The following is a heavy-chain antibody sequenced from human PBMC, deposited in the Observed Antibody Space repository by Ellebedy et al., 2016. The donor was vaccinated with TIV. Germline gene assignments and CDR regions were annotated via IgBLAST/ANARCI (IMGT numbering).Heavy chain of an antibody. CDR1: GFIFSNYF. V-gene: IGHV3-23*01. J-gene: IGHJ4*02. CDR2: ISDNSDTI. D-gene: IGHD7-27*01. CDR3: AERGPYWGPLRF. Sequence: GGSLRLXCTGSGFIFSNYFLTWVRQGPGKGLEWVSAISDNSDTIMYADSVKGRFSTSRDNSKNTLYLQMNSLRAEDTALYYCAERGPYWGPLRFWGQGTLVTVAS.